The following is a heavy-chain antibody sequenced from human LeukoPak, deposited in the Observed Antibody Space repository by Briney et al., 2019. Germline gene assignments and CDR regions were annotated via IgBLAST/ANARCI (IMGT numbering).Heavy chain of an antibody. CDR1: GFTFSSYA. V-gene: IGHV3-23*01. Sequence: GGSLRLSCAASGFTFSSYAMSWVRQAPGKGLERVSAISGSGGSTYYADSVKGRFTISRDNSKNTLYLQMNSLRAEDTAVYYCAKVRPDREQQLVFDYWGQGTLVTVSS. CDR2: ISGSGGST. J-gene: IGHJ4*02. CDR3: AKVRPDREQQLVFDY. D-gene: IGHD6-13*01.